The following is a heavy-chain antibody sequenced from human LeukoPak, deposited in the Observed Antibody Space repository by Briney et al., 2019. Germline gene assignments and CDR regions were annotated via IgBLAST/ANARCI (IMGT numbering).Heavy chain of an antibody. Sequence: GGSLRLSCAASGFTFSSYDMHWVRQATGKGLEWVSAIGTAGDTYYPGSVKGRFTISRENAKNSLYLQMNSLRAGDTAVYYCARMGLIGAFDIWGQGTMVTVSS. CDR3: ARMGLIGAFDI. CDR2: IGTAGDT. V-gene: IGHV3-13*01. CDR1: GFTFSSYD. D-gene: IGHD2-8*01. J-gene: IGHJ3*02.